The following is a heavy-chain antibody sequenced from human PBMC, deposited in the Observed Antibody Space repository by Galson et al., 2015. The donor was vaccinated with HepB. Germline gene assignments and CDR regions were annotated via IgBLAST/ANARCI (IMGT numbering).Heavy chain of an antibody. Sequence: SLSLSCAASGFTFSSYAMTWVRQAPGKGLEWVSAISGSGGSTYYADSVKGRFTISRDNSKNTLYLQMNSLRAEDTAVYYCAGDMRKRFGSYEPSGMDVWGQGTTVTVSS. CDR1: GFTFSSYA. J-gene: IGHJ6*02. D-gene: IGHD5-18*01. CDR3: AGDMRKRFGSYEPSGMDV. CDR2: ISGSGGST. V-gene: IGHV3-23*01.